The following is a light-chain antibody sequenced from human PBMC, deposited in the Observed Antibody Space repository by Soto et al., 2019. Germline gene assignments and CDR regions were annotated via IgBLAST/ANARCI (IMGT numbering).Light chain of an antibody. CDR3: CSYVGGDTLI. J-gene: IGLJ1*01. V-gene: IGLV2-11*01. CDR1: SSDVGFSNY. CDR2: DVA. Sequence: QSVLTQPRSVSGAPGQTVTISCTGTSSDVGFSNYISWYQQHPGEAPKLAIYDVAQRPSGVPDRLSGSRSGKTASLTISGLQADDEADYYCCSYVGGDTLIFGSGTKVTVL.